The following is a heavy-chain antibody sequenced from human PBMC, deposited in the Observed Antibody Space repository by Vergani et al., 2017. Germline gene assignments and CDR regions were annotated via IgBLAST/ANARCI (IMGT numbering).Heavy chain of an antibody. V-gene: IGHV1-8*01. CDR2: MNPNSGNT. J-gene: IGHJ3*02. CDR3: AHRRRGLRAFDI. D-gene: IGHD4-17*01. Sequence: QVQLVQSGAEVKKPGASVKVSCKASGYTFTSYDINWVRQATGQGLEWMGWMNPNSGNTGYAQKFQGRVTMTRNTSKNQVVLTMTNMDPVDTATYYCAHRRRGLRAFDIWGQGTMVTVSS. CDR1: GYTFTSYD.